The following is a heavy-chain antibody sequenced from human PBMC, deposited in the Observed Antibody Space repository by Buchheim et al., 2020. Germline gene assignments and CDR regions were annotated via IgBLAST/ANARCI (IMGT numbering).Heavy chain of an antibody. V-gene: IGHV4-39*01. D-gene: IGHD6-19*01. CDR2: ISYTGNT. Sequence: QLQLQESGPGLVKPSETLSLTCTVSGASISSSGYYWGWVRQSPGKGLEWIGSISYTGNTYYNPSLNSRVTISLDTSKNQFSLKLTSVTATDTSVFYCTSGRNGWYALGDYWGQGT. J-gene: IGHJ4*01. CDR3: TSGRNGWYALGDY. CDR1: GASISSSGYY.